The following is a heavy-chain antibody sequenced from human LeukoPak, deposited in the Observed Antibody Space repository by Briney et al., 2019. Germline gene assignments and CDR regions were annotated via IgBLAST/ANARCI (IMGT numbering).Heavy chain of an antibody. D-gene: IGHD3-22*01. CDR1: GFTFSSYA. CDR2: ISSNGGST. Sequence: GGSLRLSCAASGFTFSSYAMHWVRQAPGKGLEYVSAISSNGGSTYYANSVKGRFTISRDNSKNTLYLQMGSLRAEDMAVYYCARDHRGGYYDSSGYYYGFDYWGQGTLVTVSS. CDR3: ARDHRGGYYDSSGYYYGFDY. J-gene: IGHJ4*02. V-gene: IGHV3-64*01.